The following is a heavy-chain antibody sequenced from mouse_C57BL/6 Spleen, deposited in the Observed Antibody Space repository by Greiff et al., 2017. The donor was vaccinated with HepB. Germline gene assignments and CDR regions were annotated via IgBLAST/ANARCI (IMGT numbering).Heavy chain of an antibody. V-gene: IGHV1-19*01. Sequence: EVQLQQSGPVLVKPGASVKMSCKASGYTFTDYYMNWVKQSHGKSLEWIGVINPYNGGTSYNQKFKGKATLTVDKSSSTAYMELNSLTSEDSAVYYCARLDYYGSSPYCDYWGQGTTLTVS. D-gene: IGHD1-1*01. CDR1: GYTFTDYY. J-gene: IGHJ2*01. CDR3: ARLDYYGSSPYCDY. CDR2: INPYNGGT.